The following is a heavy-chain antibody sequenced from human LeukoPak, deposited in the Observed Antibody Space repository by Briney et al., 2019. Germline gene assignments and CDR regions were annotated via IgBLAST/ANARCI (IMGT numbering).Heavy chain of an antibody. CDR1: GFTFTSYW. CDR3: ARAAAVAGTGGYY. D-gene: IGHD6-19*01. V-gene: IGHV3-74*01. Sequence: GGSLRLSCAASGFTFTSYWRHWVRQAPGKGLGWVSRINSDGSSTSYVDSVKGRFTISRDNANNTLYLQMNSLRVEDTAVYYCARAAAVAGTGGYYWGQGALVTVSS. CDR2: INSDGSST. J-gene: IGHJ4*01.